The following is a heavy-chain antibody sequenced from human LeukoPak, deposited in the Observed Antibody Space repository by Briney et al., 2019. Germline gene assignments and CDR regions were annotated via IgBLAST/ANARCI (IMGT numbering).Heavy chain of an antibody. CDR2: MNPNSGNT. J-gene: IGHJ3*02. CDR3: ARAGSGSAFDI. D-gene: IGHD3-22*01. V-gene: IGHV1-8*02. Sequence: ASVTVSCKASGGTFSSYTISWVRQATGQGLEWMGWMNPNSGNTGYAQKFQGRVTMTRNTSISTAYMELSSLRSEDTAVYYCARAGSGSAFDIWGQGTMVTVSS. CDR1: GGTFSSYT.